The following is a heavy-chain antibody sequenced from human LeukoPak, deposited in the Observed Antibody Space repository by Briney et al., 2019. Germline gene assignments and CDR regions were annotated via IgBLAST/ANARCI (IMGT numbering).Heavy chain of an antibody. Sequence: PGECLRLSCAASGFTFSNYWMAWVRQAPGKGPEWVANIKQDESEKYYVDSVKGRFTISRDNAKKSLYLQMSSLRVDDTAVYYCARDVEGSLDYWGQGTLVTVSS. J-gene: IGHJ4*02. CDR3: ARDVEGSLDY. D-gene: IGHD5-24*01. CDR2: IKQDESEK. V-gene: IGHV3-7*01. CDR1: GFTFSNYW.